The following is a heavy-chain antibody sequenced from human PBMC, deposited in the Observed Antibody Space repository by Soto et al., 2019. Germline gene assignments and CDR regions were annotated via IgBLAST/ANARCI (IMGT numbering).Heavy chain of an antibody. Sequence: SVKVSCKASGGTFSSYTISRVRQAPGQGLEWMGRIIPILGIANYAQKFQGRVTITADKSTSTAYMELSSLRSEDTAVYYCARDCSSTSCYAYPWGQGTLVTVSS. V-gene: IGHV1-69*04. CDR3: ARDCSSTSCYAYP. D-gene: IGHD2-2*01. J-gene: IGHJ5*02. CDR2: IIPILGIA. CDR1: GGTFSSYT.